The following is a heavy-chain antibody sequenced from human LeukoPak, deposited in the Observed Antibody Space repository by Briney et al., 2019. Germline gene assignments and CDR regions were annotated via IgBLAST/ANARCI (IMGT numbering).Heavy chain of an antibody. V-gene: IGHV3-7*04. J-gene: IGHJ4*02. Sequence: PGRSLRLSCAASGFTCSSYWLSWVRQAPGKGLEWVANIKQDRSEKYYVDSVKGRFTISRDNAKNSLYLQMNSLRAEDTAVYYCARDVLGGFDYWGQGTLVTVSS. CDR1: GFTCSSYW. CDR2: IKQDRSEK. D-gene: IGHD2-8*01. CDR3: ARDVLGGFDY.